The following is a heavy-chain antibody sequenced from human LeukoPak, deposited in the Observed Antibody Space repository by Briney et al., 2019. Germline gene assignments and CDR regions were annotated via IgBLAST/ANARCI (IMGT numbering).Heavy chain of an antibody. CDR2: IYYTGST. D-gene: IGHD6-13*01. CDR3: ARNLVPEQLVLNF. Sequence: SETLSLTCTVSGGSISNYYWNWIRQPPGKGLEWIGYIYYTGSTNYNPSLKSRVTMSVDTSKNQFSLNLRSVTPEDTAVYYCARNLVPEQLVLNFWGQGTLVTVSS. V-gene: IGHV4-59*01. J-gene: IGHJ4*02. CDR1: GGSISNYY.